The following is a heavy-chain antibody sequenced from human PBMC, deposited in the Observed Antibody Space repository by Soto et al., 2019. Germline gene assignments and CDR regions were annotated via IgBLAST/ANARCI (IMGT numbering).Heavy chain of an antibody. CDR2: IVDTGGRT. Sequence: GESLKISCTASGFAFSSYAMNWVRQAPGKGLEWVSGIVDTGGRTFYADSVKGRFTISRDNAKNTLYLEMNSLRAEDTAIYYCAPVPAASSYYNTDVWGQGTTVTVSS. J-gene: IGHJ6*02. CDR3: APVPAASSYYNTDV. V-gene: IGHV3-23*01. D-gene: IGHD2-2*01. CDR1: GFAFSSYA.